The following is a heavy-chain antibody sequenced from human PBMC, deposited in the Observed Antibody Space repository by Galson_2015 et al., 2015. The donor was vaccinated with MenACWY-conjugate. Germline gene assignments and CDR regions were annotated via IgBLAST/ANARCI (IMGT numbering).Heavy chain of an antibody. J-gene: IGHJ4*02. Sequence: SLRLSCAASGFTYSAYWMSWVRQAPGKGPEWVANIKQDGSEKHYVESVKGRFTISRDNAKNSLYLQLDRLRAEDTAVYYCARVTYDSFWSGFPPYSSYYYMDVWGQGTLVTVSS. D-gene: IGHD3-3*01. V-gene: IGHV3-7*04. CDR2: IKQDGSEK. CDR1: GFTYSAYW. CDR3: ARVTYDSFWSGFPPYSSYYYMDV.